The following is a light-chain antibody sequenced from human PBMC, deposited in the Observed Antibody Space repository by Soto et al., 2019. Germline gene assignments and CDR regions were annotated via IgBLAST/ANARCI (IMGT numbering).Light chain of an antibody. CDR1: QSVRNSY. V-gene: IGKV3-20*01. CDR2: GAS. Sequence: EILLTQSPGTLSLSPGERATLSCRASQSVRNSYLAWYQQKPGQAPRRLIYGASGRATGIPDRFSGSGSGTDFTLTISRLEPEDFSVYYCHQYGSSPYTFGQGTKLEI. J-gene: IGKJ2*01. CDR3: HQYGSSPYT.